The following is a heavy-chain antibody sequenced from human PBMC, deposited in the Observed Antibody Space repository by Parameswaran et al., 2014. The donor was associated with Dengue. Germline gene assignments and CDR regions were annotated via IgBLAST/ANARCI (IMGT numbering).Heavy chain of an antibody. J-gene: IGHJ6*04. CDR2: MNPNSGNT. V-gene: IGHV1-8*01. Sequence: WVRQAPGTRGLSGWGWMNPNSGNTGYAQKFQGRVTMTRNTSISTAYMELSSLRSEDTAVYYCASRYYPPYYYYYGMDVWAKDHGHRLL. D-gene: IGHD3-10*01. CDR3: ASRYYPPYYYYYGMDV.